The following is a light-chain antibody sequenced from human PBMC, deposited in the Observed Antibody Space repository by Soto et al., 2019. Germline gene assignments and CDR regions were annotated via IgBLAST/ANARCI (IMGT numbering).Light chain of an antibody. V-gene: IGKV3-20*01. CDR3: QQFVGSPYT. CDR1: QSFSSSY. CDR2: GAS. Sequence: EIGLTQSPCTVSLSPGERATLSCSASQSFSSSYLAWYQQKPGPSPRLLIYGASFRAPGVPDRISGSGSGADFTLTIRRLEPEDFAVDVCQQFVGSPYTFGQGTRLEIK. J-gene: IGKJ2*01.